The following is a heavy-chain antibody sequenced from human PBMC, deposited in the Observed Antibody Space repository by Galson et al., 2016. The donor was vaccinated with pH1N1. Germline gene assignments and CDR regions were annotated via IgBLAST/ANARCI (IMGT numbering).Heavy chain of an antibody. CDR1: GGSISSNNYY. V-gene: IGHV4-39*01. CDR2: IHYTGRP. J-gene: IGHJ4*02. CDR3: ARFRDHTAMIGADY. Sequence: ETLSLTCTVSGGSISSNNYYWGWVRQGPGKGLEWVGNIHYTGRPYYKASLRRRVTIFLDTFKNEFSLTLTAVSAADTGVYYCARFRDHTAMIGADYWGQGTRVTVSS. D-gene: IGHD3-10*02.